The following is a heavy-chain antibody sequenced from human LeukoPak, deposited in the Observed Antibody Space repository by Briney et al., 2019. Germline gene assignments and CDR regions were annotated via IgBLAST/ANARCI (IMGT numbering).Heavy chain of an antibody. Sequence: GGSLRLSCAASGFTFSSYEMNWVRQAPGKGLEWVSYISSSGSTIYYADSVKGRFTISRDNAKNSLYLQMNSLRAEDTAVYYCARDSYCSGGSCYSYYFDYWGQGALVTVSS. CDR1: GFTFSSYE. CDR2: ISSSGSTI. J-gene: IGHJ4*02. CDR3: ARDSYCSGGSCYSYYFDY. D-gene: IGHD2-15*01. V-gene: IGHV3-48*03.